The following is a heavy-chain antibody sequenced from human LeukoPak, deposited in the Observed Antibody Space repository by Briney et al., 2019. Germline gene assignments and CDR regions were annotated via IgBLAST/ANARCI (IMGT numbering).Heavy chain of an antibody. CDR3: AKEIWPTVTTPGHTHFDY. CDR1: GFTFSTYG. J-gene: IGHJ4*02. Sequence: LGGSLRLSCAASGFTFSTYGMHWVRQAPGKGLEWVAFIRYDGRNKYYADSVKGRFTISRDNSKNTLCLQMNSLRAEDTAVYYCAKEIWPTVTTPGHTHFDYWGQGTLVTVSS. V-gene: IGHV3-30*02. CDR2: IRYDGRNK. D-gene: IGHD4-17*01.